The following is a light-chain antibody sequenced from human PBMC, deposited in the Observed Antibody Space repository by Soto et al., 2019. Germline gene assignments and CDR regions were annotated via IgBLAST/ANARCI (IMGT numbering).Light chain of an antibody. Sequence: DIQMTQSPSSLSASVGDRVTITRRAGQNIFSSLKWYTQKQGKAPKXXIYAASSLQSGVPSRFSGSGAGTDCTLPITSLQPEDVTTYFCQQSYSTPRTFGQGTKVDIK. V-gene: IGKV1-39*01. CDR1: QNIFSS. CDR2: AAS. CDR3: QQSYSTPRT. J-gene: IGKJ1*01.